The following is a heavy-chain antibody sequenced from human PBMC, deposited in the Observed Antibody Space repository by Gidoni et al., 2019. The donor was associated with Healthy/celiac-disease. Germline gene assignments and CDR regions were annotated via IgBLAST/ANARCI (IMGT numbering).Heavy chain of an antibody. Sequence: EVQLLESGGGLVQPGGSLRLSCAASGFSFSSYAMSWVRQAPGKGLEWVSAISGSGGSTYYADSVKGRFTISRDNSKNTLYLQMNSLRAEDTAVYYCANLPDYYDSIDYWGQGTLVTVSS. D-gene: IGHD3-22*01. V-gene: IGHV3-23*01. J-gene: IGHJ4*02. CDR1: GFSFSSYA. CDR2: ISGSGGST. CDR3: ANLPDYYDSIDY.